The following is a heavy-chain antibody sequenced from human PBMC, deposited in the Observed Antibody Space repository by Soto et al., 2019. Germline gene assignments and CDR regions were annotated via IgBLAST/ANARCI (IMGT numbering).Heavy chain of an antibody. J-gene: IGHJ5*02. Sequence: QVQLVQSGAEVKKPGASVKVSCKASGYTFTSYGISWVRQAPGQGLEWMGWISAYTGNTNYAQKLQGRVTMTTDTSTSTGYMELRSLRSDDTAVYYCARDPPYSSGWYAGFDPWGQGTLVTVSS. CDR1: GYTFTSYG. V-gene: IGHV1-18*01. CDR3: ARDPPYSSGWYAGFDP. CDR2: ISAYTGNT. D-gene: IGHD6-19*01.